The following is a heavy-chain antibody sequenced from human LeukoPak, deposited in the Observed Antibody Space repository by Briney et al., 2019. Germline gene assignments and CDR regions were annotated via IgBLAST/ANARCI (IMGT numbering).Heavy chain of an antibody. V-gene: IGHV3-23*01. J-gene: IGHJ4*02. CDR1: RFIYCSYD. CDR2: MRGCGVST. D-gene: IGHD3-10*01. Sequence: GGSLRLSCVGSRFIYCSYDICCVREAPGKGLVWVSAMRGCGVSTYYADSVKGRFTISRDKSKNTLYLQMNSLGAGDTAVYSCAKETQWRGGGFLYWGQGTLVTVSS. CDR3: AKETQWRGGGFLY.